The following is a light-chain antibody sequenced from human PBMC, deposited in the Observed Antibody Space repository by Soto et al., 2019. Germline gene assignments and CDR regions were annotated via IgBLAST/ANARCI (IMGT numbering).Light chain of an antibody. Sequence: EIVLTQSPATLSLSPGERATLSCRASQSVSDYLAWYQQKPGQAPRLLIYDASNRATGIPARFSGSGSGTDFTLTISRRVPEALVVYYCPQRGNWPWTFGQGTNVEI. CDR2: DAS. CDR3: PQRGNWPWT. V-gene: IGKV3-11*01. CDR1: QSVSDY. J-gene: IGKJ1*01.